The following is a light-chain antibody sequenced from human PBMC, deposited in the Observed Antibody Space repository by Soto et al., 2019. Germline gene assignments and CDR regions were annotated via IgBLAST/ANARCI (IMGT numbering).Light chain of an antibody. V-gene: IGKV1-33*01. J-gene: IGKJ1*01. CDR2: DAS. CDR3: QQYDNLPLT. CDR1: QDISNY. Sequence: DIQMTQSPTSLSASVGDRVTITFQASQDISNYLNWYQQKPGKAPKLLIYDASNLETGVPPRFSGGGSGTDFTFTISGLQPEDSATYDCQQYDNLPLTFGQGTKVEIK.